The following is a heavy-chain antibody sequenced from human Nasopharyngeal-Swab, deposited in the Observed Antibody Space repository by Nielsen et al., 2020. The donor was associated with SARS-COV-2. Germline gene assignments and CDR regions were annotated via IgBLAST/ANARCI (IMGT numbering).Heavy chain of an antibody. CDR1: GYTFTSYY. V-gene: IGHV1-46*01. D-gene: IGHD6-25*01. CDR3: ARDSGTANYYTDV. J-gene: IGHJ6*03. Sequence: ASEKVSCKASGYTFTSYYMHWVRQAPGQGLEWMGIINPSGGSTSYAQKFQGRVTMTRDTSTSTVYMELSSLRSEDTAVYYCARDSGTANYYTDVWGKGTTVTVSS. CDR2: INPSGGST.